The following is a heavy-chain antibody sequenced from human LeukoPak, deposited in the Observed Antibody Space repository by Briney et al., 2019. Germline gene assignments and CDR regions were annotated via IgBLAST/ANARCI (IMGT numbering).Heavy chain of an antibody. CDR3: ARLSGYYYYMDV. V-gene: IGHV4-39*01. CDR2: IYYSGST. CDR1: GGSISSSSYY. J-gene: IGHJ6*03. Sequence: PSETLPLTCTVSGGSISSSSYYWGWIRQPPGKGLEWIGSIYYSGSTYYNPSLKSRVTTSVDTSKNQFSLKLSSVTAADTAVYYCARLSGYYYYMDVWGKGTTVTVSS. D-gene: IGHD3-10*01.